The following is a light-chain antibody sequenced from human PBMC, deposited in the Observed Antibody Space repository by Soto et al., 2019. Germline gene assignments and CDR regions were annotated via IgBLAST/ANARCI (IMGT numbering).Light chain of an antibody. CDR2: EVS. Sequence: QSALTQPPSASGSPGQSVTISCTGTSSDVGGYNYVSWYQQHPGKVPKLMIYEVSKRPSGVPDRFSGSKSGNTASLTVSGLQGEDEADYCCSSYAGSNILFGGGTKLTVL. CDR1: SSDVGGYNY. J-gene: IGLJ2*01. CDR3: SSYAGSNIL. V-gene: IGLV2-8*01.